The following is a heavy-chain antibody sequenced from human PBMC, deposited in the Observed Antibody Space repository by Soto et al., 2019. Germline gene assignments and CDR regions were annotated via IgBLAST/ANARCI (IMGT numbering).Heavy chain of an antibody. CDR2: INADGGTT. Sequence: EVQLVESGGGLVQPGGSLTLSCVASGFTLSSYWMHWVRQAPGKGLVWVSRINADGGTTYYVDSVRGRFTASRDNAKNTLYLQMNSLPADATAVYYCASPQFSSPNYYMDVWGKGTAVTVSS. V-gene: IGHV3-74*01. D-gene: IGHD6-6*01. J-gene: IGHJ6*03. CDR3: ASPQFSSPNYYMDV. CDR1: GFTLSSYW.